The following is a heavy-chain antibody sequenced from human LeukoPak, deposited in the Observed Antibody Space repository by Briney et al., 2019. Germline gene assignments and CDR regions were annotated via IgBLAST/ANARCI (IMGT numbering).Heavy chain of an antibody. Sequence: SETLSLTCTVSGGSITSRSYYWGWVRQPPGKGLEWIGTIDYTGFTYYNPSLKTRVTISADTPKNQFSLRLSSVTAVDTAVYYCARHRRRGAEDSFDMWGQGTMATVSS. CDR2: IDYTGFT. D-gene: IGHD3-10*01. CDR3: ARHRRRGAEDSFDM. J-gene: IGHJ3*02. CDR1: GGSITSRSYY. V-gene: IGHV4-39*01.